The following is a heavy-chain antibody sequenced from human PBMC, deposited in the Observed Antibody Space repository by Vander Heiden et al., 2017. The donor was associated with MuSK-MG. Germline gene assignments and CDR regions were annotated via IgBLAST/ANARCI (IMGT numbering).Heavy chain of an antibody. CDR1: GYTFSTYG. V-gene: IGHV1-18*01. D-gene: IGHD5-12*01. CDR2: ISGYNGYT. Sequence: ELVQSGAEVKKPGASMKVSCKASGYTFSTYGINWVRQAPGQGPEWLAWISGYNGYTNYAQKFHGRLTVTTDTSTSTAYMELSNLRSDDTAVYYCARAQKYSWESASVDYWGQGTPVTVSS. J-gene: IGHJ4*02. CDR3: ARAQKYSWESASVDY.